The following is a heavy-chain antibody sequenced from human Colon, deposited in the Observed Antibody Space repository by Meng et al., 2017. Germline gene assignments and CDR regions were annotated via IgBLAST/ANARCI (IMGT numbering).Heavy chain of an antibody. CDR1: ADSASSHRGL. D-gene: IGHD2-8*01. Sequence: PGLVKPSQILSLTCASCADSASSHRGLWHLVTQFPSRGLGWRQQTYYRSQWQKLYGFSVKSRITINADTSMNHFSLHLNSVPPEDTAVYYCTSLYREYWGQGTLVTVSS. CDR3: TSLYREY. CDR2: TYYRSQWQK. V-gene: IGHV6-1*02. J-gene: IGHJ1*01.